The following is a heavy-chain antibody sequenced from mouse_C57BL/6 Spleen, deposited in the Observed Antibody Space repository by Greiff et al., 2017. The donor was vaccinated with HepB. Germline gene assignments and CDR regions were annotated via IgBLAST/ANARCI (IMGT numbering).Heavy chain of an antibody. D-gene: IGHD1-1*01. CDR1: GYTFTDYN. V-gene: IGHV1-22*01. Sequence: VQLQQSGPELVKPGASVKMSCKASGYTFTDYNMHWVKQSHGKSLEWIGYINPNNGGTSYNQKFEGKATLTVNKSSSTAYMELRSLTSEDSAVYYCARYYYYGSLFDYWGQGTTLTVSS. J-gene: IGHJ2*01. CDR3: ARYYYYGSLFDY. CDR2: INPNNGGT.